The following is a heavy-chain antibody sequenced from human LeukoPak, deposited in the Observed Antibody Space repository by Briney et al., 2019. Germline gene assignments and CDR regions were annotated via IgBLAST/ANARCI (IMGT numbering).Heavy chain of an antibody. J-gene: IGHJ4*02. Sequence: GASVKVSCKASGYTFTSYGISWVRQAPGQGLEWMGWISAYNGNTNYAQKLQGRVTMTTDTSTSTAYMELRSLRSDDTAVYYCARAWIQLWAQVYYFDYWGQGTLVTVSS. CDR1: GYTFTSYG. CDR2: ISAYNGNT. CDR3: ARAWIQLWAQVYYFDY. V-gene: IGHV1-18*01. D-gene: IGHD5-18*01.